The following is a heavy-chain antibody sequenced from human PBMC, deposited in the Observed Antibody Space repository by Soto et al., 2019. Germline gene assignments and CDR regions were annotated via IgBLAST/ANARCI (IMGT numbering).Heavy chain of an antibody. CDR2: IWYDGSNK. D-gene: IGHD4-17*01. CDR1: GFTFCSYG. V-gene: IGHV3-33*01. J-gene: IGHJ6*02. Sequence: QVQLVESGGGVVQPGRSLRLSCAASGFTFCSYGMHWVRQAPGKGLEWVAVIWYDGSNKYYADSVKGRFTISRDNSKNTLYLQMNSLRAEDTAVYYCAREAVNYYGMDVWGQGTTVTVSS. CDR3: AREAVNYYGMDV.